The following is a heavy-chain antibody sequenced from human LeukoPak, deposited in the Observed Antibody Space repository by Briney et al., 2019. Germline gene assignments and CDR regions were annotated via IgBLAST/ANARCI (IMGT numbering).Heavy chain of an antibody. J-gene: IGHJ4*02. CDR1: GGTFSSYA. D-gene: IGHD6-19*01. CDR2: IIPILGIA. CDR3: ARSWGWLVLSDSALDY. Sequence: SVKVSCKASGGTFSSYAISWVRQAPGQGLEWMGRIIPILGIANYAQKFQGRVTITADKSTSTAYMELSSLRSEDTAVYYCARSWGWLVLSDSALDYWGQGTLVTVSS. V-gene: IGHV1-69*04.